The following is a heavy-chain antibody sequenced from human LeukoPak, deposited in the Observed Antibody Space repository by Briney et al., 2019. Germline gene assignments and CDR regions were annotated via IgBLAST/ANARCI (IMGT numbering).Heavy chain of an antibody. Sequence: ASVTVSCTASGGTFSSYAISWVRQAPGQGLEWMGGIIPIFGTANYAQKFQGRVTITADESTSTAYMELSSLRSEDTAVYYCARDRRDSSSWFGFNWFDPWGQGTLVTVSS. V-gene: IGHV1-69*13. D-gene: IGHD6-13*01. CDR1: GGTFSSYA. J-gene: IGHJ5*02. CDR3: ARDRRDSSSWFGFNWFDP. CDR2: IIPIFGTA.